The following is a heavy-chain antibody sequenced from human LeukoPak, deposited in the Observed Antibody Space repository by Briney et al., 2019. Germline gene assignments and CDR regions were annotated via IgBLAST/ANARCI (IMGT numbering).Heavy chain of an antibody. J-gene: IGHJ4*02. Sequence: SVKVSCKASGGTFSSFAISWVRQAPGQGLEWMGGIIPIFGTANYAQKFQGRVTITADESTSTAYMELSSLRSEDTAVYYCAREYLYCSSTSCYSEGFDYWGQGTLVTVSS. CDR1: GGTFSSFA. CDR2: IIPIFGTA. CDR3: AREYLYCSSTSCYSEGFDY. D-gene: IGHD2-2*01. V-gene: IGHV1-69*01.